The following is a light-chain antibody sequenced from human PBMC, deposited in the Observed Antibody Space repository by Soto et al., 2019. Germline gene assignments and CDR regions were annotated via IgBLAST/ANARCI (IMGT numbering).Light chain of an antibody. CDR2: EVT. CDR3: TSYTSSSTYV. V-gene: IGLV2-14*01. Sequence: QSALTQPASVSGSPGQSITISCTGTSSDVGGYDYVSWYQQYPGKVPKFMIYEVTNRPSGVSHRFSGSKSGNTASLTISGLQAEDEADYYCTSYTSSSTYVFGTGTKLTVL. CDR1: SSDVGGYDY. J-gene: IGLJ1*01.